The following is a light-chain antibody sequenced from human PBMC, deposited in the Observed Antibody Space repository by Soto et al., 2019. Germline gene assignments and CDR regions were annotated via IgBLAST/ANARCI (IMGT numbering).Light chain of an antibody. J-gene: IGKJ4*01. CDR2: GAS. CDR3: RQYDHSPPLT. V-gene: IGKV3-20*01. CDR1: QSVSSTY. Sequence: EIVLTQSPGTLSLSPGERATLSCRASQSVSSTYLAWYQHKPGQAPRLLIYGASSRATGIADRFSGSGSGTDFSLTISRREHAESVVYYYRQYDHSPPLTFGGGTKVEIK.